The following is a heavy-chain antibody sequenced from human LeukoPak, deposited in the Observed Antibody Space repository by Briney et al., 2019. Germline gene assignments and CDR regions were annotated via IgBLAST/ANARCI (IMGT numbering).Heavy chain of an antibody. CDR1: GFTFSGYW. Sequence: GGSLRLSCAASGFTFSGYWMSWVRQAPGKGLEWVANIKPDGSDKYYVDSVKGRFTISRENAKNSLYLHMNSLRAEDTAVYYCARVYSANGYGSGYYDYWGQGTLVTVSS. CDR3: ARVYSANGYGSGYYDY. V-gene: IGHV3-7*02. J-gene: IGHJ4*02. CDR2: IKPDGSDK. D-gene: IGHD3-10*01.